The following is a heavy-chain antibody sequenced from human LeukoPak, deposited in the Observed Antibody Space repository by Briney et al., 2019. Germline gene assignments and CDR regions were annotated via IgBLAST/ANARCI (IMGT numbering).Heavy chain of an antibody. Sequence: GRSLRLSCAASGFTFSSYAMHWVRQAPGKGLEYVSAISSNGGSTYYANSVKGRFTISRDNSKNTLYLQMNSLKTEDTAVYYCTTDLGYYDSSGYTFDYWGQGTLVTVSS. CDR2: ISSNGGST. CDR1: GFTFSSYA. D-gene: IGHD3-22*01. V-gene: IGHV3-64*01. CDR3: TTDLGYYDSSGYTFDY. J-gene: IGHJ4*02.